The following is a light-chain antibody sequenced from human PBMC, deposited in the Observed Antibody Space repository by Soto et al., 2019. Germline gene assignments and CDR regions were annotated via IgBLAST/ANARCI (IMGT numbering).Light chain of an antibody. CDR3: RQTFGTQNS. CDR1: KNIGDY. CDR2: SSS. J-gene: IGKJ4*02. Sequence: DIEMTQSPSSLSASAGDKVTITCRSSKNIGDYLRWYQQRPGKAPKLLNYSSSILHSAASSRFSGGGSGTDFTLTIRGLQPDDVATYCCRQTFGTQNSFGGGTTVDIK. V-gene: IGKV1-39*01.